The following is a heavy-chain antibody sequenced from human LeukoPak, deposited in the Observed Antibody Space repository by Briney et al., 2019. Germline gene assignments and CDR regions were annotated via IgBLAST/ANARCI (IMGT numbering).Heavy chain of an antibody. CDR2: TSGFTGDT. CDR3: ARDSFTAVTTPCDY. Sequence: ASVTVSCKASGYTFTSYGISWVRQAPGQGLEWLGWTSGFTGDTLYPLRFQGRITMTTDRSTNTAFMELRSLRPDDTAVYFCARDSFTAVTTPCDYWGQGTLVTVSS. V-gene: IGHV1-18*01. D-gene: IGHD1-1*01. J-gene: IGHJ4*02. CDR1: GYTFTSYG.